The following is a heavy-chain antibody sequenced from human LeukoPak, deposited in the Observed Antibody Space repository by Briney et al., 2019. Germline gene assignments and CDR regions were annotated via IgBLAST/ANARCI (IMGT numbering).Heavy chain of an antibody. V-gene: IGHV3-23*01. Sequence: GGSLRLSCAASGFTFSDHAMTWVRQAPGKGLEWVSAISGGGHSTYYADSVRGRFTISRDNSRNTLSLQMDRLSAEDTAFYYCARDAWGYYDSSGYSFGSQYYMDVWGKGTTVTVSS. J-gene: IGHJ6*03. CDR1: GFTFSDHA. D-gene: IGHD3-22*01. CDR3: ARDAWGYYDSSGYSFGSQYYMDV. CDR2: ISGGGHST.